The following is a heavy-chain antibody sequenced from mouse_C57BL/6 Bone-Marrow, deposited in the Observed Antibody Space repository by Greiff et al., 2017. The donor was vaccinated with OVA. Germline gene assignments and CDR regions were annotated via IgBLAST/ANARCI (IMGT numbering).Heavy chain of an antibody. CDR2: IYPRSGNT. CDR3: ASPPIYYGYDGFYYYARDY. V-gene: IGHV1-81*01. J-gene: IGHJ4*01. D-gene: IGHD2-2*01. Sequence: VHLVESGAELARPGASVKLSCKASGYTFTSYGISWVKQRPGQGLEWIGEIYPRSGNTYYNEKFKGKATLTADKSSSTAYMELRSLTSEDSAVYFCASPPIYYGYDGFYYYARDYWGQGTSVTVSS. CDR1: GYTFTSYG.